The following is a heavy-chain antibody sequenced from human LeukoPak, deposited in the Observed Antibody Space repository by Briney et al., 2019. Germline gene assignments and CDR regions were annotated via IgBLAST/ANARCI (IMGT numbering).Heavy chain of an antibody. D-gene: IGHD2-2*01. V-gene: IGHV1-69*04. J-gene: IGHJ4*02. CDR2: IIPILGIA. CDR3: ARDSSGQLLLLPE. Sequence: SVKVSCKASGGTFSGYAISWVRQAPGQGLEWMGRIIPILGIANYAQKFQGRVTITADKSTSTAYMELSSLRSEDTAVYCCARDSSGQLLLLPEWGQGTLVTVSS. CDR1: GGTFSGYA.